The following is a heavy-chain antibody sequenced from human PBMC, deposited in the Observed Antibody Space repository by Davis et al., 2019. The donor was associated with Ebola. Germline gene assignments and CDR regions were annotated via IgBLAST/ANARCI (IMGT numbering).Heavy chain of an antibody. CDR3: ARVQRSTRGGWFDP. CDR1: GFTLSHYG. J-gene: IGHJ5*02. D-gene: IGHD2-2*01. CDR2: INPNSGGT. V-gene: IGHV1-2*02. Sequence: GESLKISCVASGFTLSHYGMHWVRQAPGQGLEWMGWINPNSGGTNYAQKFQGRVTMTRDTSISTAYMELSRLRSDDTAVYYCARVQRSTRGGWFDPWGQGTLVTVSS.